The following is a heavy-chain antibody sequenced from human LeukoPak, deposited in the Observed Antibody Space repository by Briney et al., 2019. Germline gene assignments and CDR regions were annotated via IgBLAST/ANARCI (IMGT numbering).Heavy chain of an antibody. CDR1: GFTFSSYG. CDR3: AKEGSSGYYYLDY. V-gene: IGHV3-30*18. CDR2: ISYDGINK. Sequence: GRSLRLSCAASGFTFSSYGMHWVRQAPGKGLEWVAVISYDGINKYYADSVKGRFTISRDNSKNTLYLQMNSLRAEDTAVYYCAKEGSSGYYYLDYWGQGTLVTVSS. J-gene: IGHJ4*02. D-gene: IGHD3-22*01.